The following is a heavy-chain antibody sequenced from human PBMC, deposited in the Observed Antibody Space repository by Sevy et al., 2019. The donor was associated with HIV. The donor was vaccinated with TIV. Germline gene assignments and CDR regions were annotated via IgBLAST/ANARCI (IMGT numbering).Heavy chain of an antibody. J-gene: IGHJ3*01. CDR1: GFPFSSYS. V-gene: IGHV3-64*01. Sequence: GGALRLSCAASGFPFSSYSFYWVRQAPGKGLEYVSAIGSDGETTLYASSVKGRFTISRDNSKKTVFLQMGRLRSEDMGVYYCASDSGTYPAFDLWGRGTMVTVSS. D-gene: IGHD1-26*01. CDR2: IGSDGETT. CDR3: ASDSGTYPAFDL.